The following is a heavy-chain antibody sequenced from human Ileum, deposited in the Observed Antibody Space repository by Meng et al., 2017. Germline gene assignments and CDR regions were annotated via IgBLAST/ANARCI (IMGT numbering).Heavy chain of an antibody. D-gene: IGHD4-11*01. Sequence: GESLKISCVASGFTFDDHTIHWVRQAPGKGLEWVSLISWDGGRTYYADSVKGRFTISRDNSKNSLYLQMKNLRTEDTALYYCAKGEDYPGDAFDIWGQGTMVTVSS. CDR2: ISWDGGRT. CDR3: AKGEDYPGDAFDI. J-gene: IGHJ3*02. CDR1: GFTFDDHT. V-gene: IGHV3-43*01.